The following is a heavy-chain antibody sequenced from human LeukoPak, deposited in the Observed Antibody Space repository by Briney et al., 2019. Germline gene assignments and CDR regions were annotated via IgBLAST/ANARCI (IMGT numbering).Heavy chain of an antibody. D-gene: IGHD4-11*01. J-gene: IGHJ6*02. CDR3: ARVGTTVSTNYYGMDV. CDR1: EFTVSSNC. Sequence: GGSLRLSCVASEFTVSSNCMNWVRQAEGKGLEWVSFIYTSGSTYYADSVRGRFTISRDNSKNTLYLEMNSLRAEDTAVYYCARVGTTVSTNYYGMDVWGQGTTVTVSS. V-gene: IGHV3-66*02. CDR2: IYTSGST.